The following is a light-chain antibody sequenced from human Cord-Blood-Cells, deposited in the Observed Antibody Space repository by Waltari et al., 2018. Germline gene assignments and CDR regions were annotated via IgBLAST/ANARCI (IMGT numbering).Light chain of an antibody. J-gene: IGLJ3*02. CDR2: DVS. CDR3: SSYTSSSTYWV. CDR1: SSDVGGYNY. Sequence: QSALTQPASVSGSPGQSITISCTGTSSDVGGYNYVSWYQQHPGKAPKLMIYDVSKRPAGVSTRFSGSKSASTASLTISGLQAEDDADYYCSSYTSSSTYWVFGGGTKLTVL. V-gene: IGLV2-14*01.